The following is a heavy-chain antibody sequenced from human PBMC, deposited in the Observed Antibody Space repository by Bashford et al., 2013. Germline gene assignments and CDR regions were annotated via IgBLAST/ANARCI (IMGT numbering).Heavy chain of an antibody. CDR2: IIPVVKKT. CDR3: ARGKEYFYYGTDV. J-gene: IGHJ6*02. D-gene: IGHD4-23*01. V-gene: IGHV1-69*04. Sequence: VASVKVSCKASGGTFTNFAVSWVRQAPGQGLEWMGRIIPVVKKTDYAERFQGRLSITADTSATTIFMEMSSLKSDDTAVYYCARGKEYFYYGTDVWGQGPRSPSP. CDR1: GGTFTNFA.